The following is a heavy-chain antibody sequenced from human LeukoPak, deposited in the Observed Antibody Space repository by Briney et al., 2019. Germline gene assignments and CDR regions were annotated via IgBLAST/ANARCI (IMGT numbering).Heavy chain of an antibody. Sequence: GGSLRLSCAASGFTFDDYAMHWVRQAPGKGLEWVSGISWNSGSIGYADSVKGRFTISRDNAKNSLYLQMNSLRAEDTALYYCARDVGYSPNYYFDYWGQGTLVTVSS. CDR3: ARDVGYSPNYYFDY. V-gene: IGHV3-9*01. J-gene: IGHJ4*02. D-gene: IGHD3-22*01. CDR1: GFTFDDYA. CDR2: ISWNSGSI.